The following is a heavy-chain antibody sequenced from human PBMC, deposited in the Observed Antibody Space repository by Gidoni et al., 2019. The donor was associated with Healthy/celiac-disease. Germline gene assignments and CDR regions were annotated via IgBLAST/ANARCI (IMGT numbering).Heavy chain of an antibody. J-gene: IGHJ2*01. Sequence: FTISGDNSKNTLYLEMNSLRAEDTAVYYCAKDNGMIVVAWYFDLWGRGTLVTVSS. V-gene: IGHV3-23*01. CDR3: AKDNGMIVVAWYFDL. D-gene: IGHD3-22*01.